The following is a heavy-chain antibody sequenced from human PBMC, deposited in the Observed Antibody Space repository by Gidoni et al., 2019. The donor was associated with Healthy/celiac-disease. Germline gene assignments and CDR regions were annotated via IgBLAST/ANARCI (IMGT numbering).Heavy chain of an antibody. CDR3: ARDSFADYYDSSGYYELYYGMDV. J-gene: IGHJ6*02. CDR2: IKQDGSEK. D-gene: IGHD3-22*01. Sequence: EVQLVESGGGLVQPGGSLRLSCAASGFPFSSYWMSWVRQAPGKGLEWVANIKQDGSEKYYVDSVKGRFTISRDNAKNSLYLQMNSLRAEDTAVYYCARDSFADYYDSSGYYELYYGMDVWGQGTTVTVSS. CDR1: GFPFSSYW. V-gene: IGHV3-7*03.